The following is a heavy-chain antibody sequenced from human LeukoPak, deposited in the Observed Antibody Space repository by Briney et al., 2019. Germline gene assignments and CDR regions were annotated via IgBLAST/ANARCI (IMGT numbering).Heavy chain of an antibody. CDR3: ARVVAVPAARLYYYYYGMDV. CDR2: IKQDGSEK. CDR1: GFTFSSYA. Sequence: GGSLRLSCAASGFTFSSYAMSWVRQAPGKGLEWVANIKQDGSEKYYVDSVKGRFTISRDNAKNSLYLQMNSLRAEDTAVYYCARVVAVPAARLYYYYYGMDVWGQGTTVTVSS. J-gene: IGHJ6*02. V-gene: IGHV3-7*01. D-gene: IGHD2-2*01.